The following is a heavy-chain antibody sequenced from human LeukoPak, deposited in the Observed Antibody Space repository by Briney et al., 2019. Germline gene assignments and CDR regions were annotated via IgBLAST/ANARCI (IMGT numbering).Heavy chain of an antibody. CDR1: GSSISSSFNY. D-gene: IGHD3-3*01. CDR2: IYESGSA. V-gene: IGHV4-39*07. Sequence: PSETLSLTCTVSGSSISSSFNYWAWIRQPPGKGLEWIGSIYESGSAYCNPSLKSRVTISVDTSKNQFSLKLSSVTAADTAVYYCARGAFGVTHHIDYWGQGILVTVSS. J-gene: IGHJ4*02. CDR3: ARGAFGVTHHIDY.